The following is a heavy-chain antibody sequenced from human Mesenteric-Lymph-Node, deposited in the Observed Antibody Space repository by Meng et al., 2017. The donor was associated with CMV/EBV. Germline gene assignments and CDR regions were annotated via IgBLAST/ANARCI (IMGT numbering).Heavy chain of an antibody. D-gene: IGHD2-2*01. J-gene: IGHJ4*02. CDR2: IYSGGSST. Sequence: GESLKISCAASGFSFSSYAMSWVRQAPGKGLEWVSLIYSGGSSTYYTDSVKGRFTISRDNSKNTLYLQMNSLRGEDTAVYYCAKSSLGVVVPAAIRGYWGQGTLVTVSS. V-gene: IGHV3-23*03. CDR1: GFSFSSYA. CDR3: AKSSLGVVVPAAIRGY.